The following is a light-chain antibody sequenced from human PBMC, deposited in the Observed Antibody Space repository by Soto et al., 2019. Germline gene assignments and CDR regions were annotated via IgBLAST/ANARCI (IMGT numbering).Light chain of an antibody. CDR1: SSDVGGYNY. CDR3: SSYTRSNTLVV. V-gene: IGLV2-14*01. J-gene: IGLJ2*01. Sequence: QSALTQPASVSGSPGQSITISCTGTSSDVGGYNYVSWYQQYPGKAPKLMIYDVTNRPSGVSNRFSGSKSGNTASLTISGLQAEDEADYYCSSYTRSNTLVVFGGGTKVTVL. CDR2: DVT.